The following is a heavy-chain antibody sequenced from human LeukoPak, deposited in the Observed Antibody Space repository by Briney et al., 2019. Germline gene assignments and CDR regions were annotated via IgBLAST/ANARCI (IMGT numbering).Heavy chain of an antibody. V-gene: IGHV3-7*01. D-gene: IGHD2-2*01. Sequence: GGSLRLSCAASGFTFSSYAMSWVRQAPGKGLEWVANIKEDGSEKYYVDSVKGRFTISRDNAKNSLYLQMNSLRAEDTAVYYCARGSSNSFDYWGQGTRSPSPQ. CDR1: GFTFSSYA. J-gene: IGHJ4*02. CDR3: ARGSSNSFDY. CDR2: IKEDGSEK.